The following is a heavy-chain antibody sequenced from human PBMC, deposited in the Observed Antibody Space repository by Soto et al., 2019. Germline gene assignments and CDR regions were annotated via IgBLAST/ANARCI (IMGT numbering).Heavy chain of an antibody. J-gene: IGHJ4*02. D-gene: IGHD3-10*01. CDR2: IFYSGST. V-gene: IGHV4-39*01. Sequence: PSETLSLTCTVSGGSISSSGYYWGWIRQPPGKGLEWIGSIFYSGSTYYNPSLKSRATISVDTSKNQFSLKLSSVTAADTAVYYCARQRWFRELYPNYFDYWGQGTQVTLSS. CDR3: ARQRWFRELYPNYFDY. CDR1: GGSISSSGYY.